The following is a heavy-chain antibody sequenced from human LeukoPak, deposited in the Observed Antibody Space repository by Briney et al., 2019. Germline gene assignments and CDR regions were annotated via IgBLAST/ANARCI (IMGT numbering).Heavy chain of an antibody. Sequence: GGSLRLSCAASGFTFGSYETNWVRQAPGKGLEWVSYISGGGGTIYYADSVKGRFTISRDNAKNSLYLQMNSLRAEDTAFYYCARRGYNYGYSDYWGQGTLVTVSS. J-gene: IGHJ4*02. V-gene: IGHV3-48*03. D-gene: IGHD5-18*01. CDR2: ISGGGGTI. CDR1: GFTFGSYE. CDR3: ARRGYNYGYSDY.